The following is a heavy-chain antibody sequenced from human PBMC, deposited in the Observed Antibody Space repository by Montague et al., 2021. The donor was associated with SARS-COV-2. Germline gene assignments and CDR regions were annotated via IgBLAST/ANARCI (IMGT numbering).Heavy chain of an antibody. CDR2: IYYSGST. CDR1: GGSITNYY. Sequence: SETLSLTCTVSGGSITNYYWTWIRQPPGKGLEWIGHIYYSGSTNFSPPFKGRGTMSKDASKNQFSLKLNSVTAADTAVYFCAREMGDDRIDYHARGGFDHWGQGTLVTVSS. CDR3: AREMGDDRIDYHARGGFDH. V-gene: IGHV4-59*01. D-gene: IGHD3-10*02. J-gene: IGHJ5*02.